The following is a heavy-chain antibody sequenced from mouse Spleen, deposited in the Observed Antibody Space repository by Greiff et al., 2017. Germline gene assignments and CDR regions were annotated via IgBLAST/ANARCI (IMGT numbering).Heavy chain of an antibody. CDR2: IYPRDGST. J-gene: IGHJ2*01. V-gene: IGHV1-85*01. D-gene: IGHD3-1*01. CDR1: GYTFTSYD. Sequence: VQGVESGPELVKPGASVKLSCKASGYTFTSYDINWVKQRPGQGLEWIGWIYPRDGSTKYNEKFKGKATLTVDTSSSTAYMELHSLTSEDSAVYFCARRGARALFDYWGQGTTLTVSS. CDR3: ARRGARALFDY.